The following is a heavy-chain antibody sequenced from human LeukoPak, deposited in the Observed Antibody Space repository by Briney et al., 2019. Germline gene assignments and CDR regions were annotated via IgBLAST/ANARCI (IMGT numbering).Heavy chain of an antibody. D-gene: IGHD3-10*01. V-gene: IGHV3-7*01. CDR2: IKQDGSYK. CDR3: ARDLLLYFGELTMAFDY. Sequence: GGSLRLSCAASGFTGSSNYMSWGLQAPGKGLEWLAIIKQDGSYKDYVDSVKVRFTISGDNAKNSLSLQMTSLRAEDTAVYYCARDLLLYFGELTMAFDYWGLGTLVTVSS. CDR1: GFTGSSNY. J-gene: IGHJ4*02.